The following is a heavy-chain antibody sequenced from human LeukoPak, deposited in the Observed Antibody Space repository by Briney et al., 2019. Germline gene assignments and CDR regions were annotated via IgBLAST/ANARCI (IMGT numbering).Heavy chain of an antibody. CDR3: ARPQSSGPYLWGNWFDP. CDR1: GGTFSSYA. Sequence: SVKVSCKASGGTFSSYAISWVRQAPGQGLEWMEGIIPIFGTANYAQKFQGRVTITTDESTSTAYMELSSLRSEDTAVYYCARPQSSGPYLWGNWFDPWGQGTLVTVSS. D-gene: IGHD6-19*01. J-gene: IGHJ5*02. V-gene: IGHV1-69*05. CDR2: IIPIFGTA.